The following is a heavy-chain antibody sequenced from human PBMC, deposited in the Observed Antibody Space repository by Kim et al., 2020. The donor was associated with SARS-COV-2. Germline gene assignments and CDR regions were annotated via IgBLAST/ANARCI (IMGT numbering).Heavy chain of an antibody. J-gene: IGHJ4*02. Sequence: SETLSLTCTVSGGSISSGGYYWSWIRQHPGKGLEWIGYIYYSGRTYYNPSLKSRVTISVDTSKNQFSLKLSSVTAADTAVYYCARTRITMIVVVTHFDYWGQGTLVTDSS. CDR2: IYYSGRT. D-gene: IGHD3-22*01. CDR1: GGSISSGGYY. CDR3: ARTRITMIVVVTHFDY. V-gene: IGHV4-31*03.